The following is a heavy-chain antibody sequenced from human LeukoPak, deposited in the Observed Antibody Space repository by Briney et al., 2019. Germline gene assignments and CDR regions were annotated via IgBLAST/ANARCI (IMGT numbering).Heavy chain of an antibody. Sequence: QAGRSLRLSCAASGFTFSSYGMHWVRQAPGKGLEWVAVISYDGSNKYYADSVKGRFTISRDNSKNTLYLQMNSLRAENTAVYYCAKGIGEGIAAAEDCWGQGTLVTVSS. CDR1: GFTFSSYG. CDR2: ISYDGSNK. D-gene: IGHD6-13*01. CDR3: AKGIGEGIAAAEDC. J-gene: IGHJ4*02. V-gene: IGHV3-30*18.